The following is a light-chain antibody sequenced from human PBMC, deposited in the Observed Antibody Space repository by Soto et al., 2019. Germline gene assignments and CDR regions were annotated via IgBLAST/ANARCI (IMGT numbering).Light chain of an antibody. CDR2: DVS. J-gene: IGLJ1*01. CDR1: SSDVGGYNY. CDR3: ASYTSSSTLV. Sequence: SALTQPASVSGSPGQSITISCTGTSSDVGGYNYVSWYQQHPGKAPKLMIYDVSNRPSGVSNRFSASQSGNAASLRISGLRAEDEGDYYCASYTSSSTLVFGSGTKVTVL. V-gene: IGLV2-14*01.